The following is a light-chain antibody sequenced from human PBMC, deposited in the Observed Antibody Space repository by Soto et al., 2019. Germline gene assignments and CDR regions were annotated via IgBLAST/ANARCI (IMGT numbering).Light chain of an antibody. Sequence: DIPVTQSPSTLSASVGDRVTITCRASQSIRNSLAWYQQKPGKAPKLLIYDASSLETWVSSRFSGSGYGTEFTLTISSRQPDDFATYYCQRYNRYSPTFGGGTKVE. CDR1: QSIRNS. CDR3: QRYNRYSPT. V-gene: IGKV1-5*03. CDR2: DAS. J-gene: IGKJ4*01.